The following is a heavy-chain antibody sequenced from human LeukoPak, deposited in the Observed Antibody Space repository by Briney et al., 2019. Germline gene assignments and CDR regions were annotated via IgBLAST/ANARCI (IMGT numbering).Heavy chain of an antibody. CDR1: GASISGDDYY. CDR3: ARTKGGIAAADAYFDY. V-gene: IGHV4-39*01. CDR2: VSYSGTV. Sequence: SETLSLTCTVSGASISGDDYYWGWIRQSPGKGLEWIASVSYSGTVYYNPSLESRVTISLDTSKNQFSLKLSSVTAADTAVYYCARTKGGIAAADAYFDYWGQGTLVTVSS. J-gene: IGHJ4*02. D-gene: IGHD6-13*01.